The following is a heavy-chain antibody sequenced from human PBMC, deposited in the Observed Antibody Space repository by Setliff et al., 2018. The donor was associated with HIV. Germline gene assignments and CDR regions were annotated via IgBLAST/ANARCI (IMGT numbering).Heavy chain of an antibody. CDR2: ISAYNGNT. Sequence: ASVKVSCKASGYTFTSYGISWVRQAPGQGLEWMGWISAYNGNTNYAQKLQGRATMTTDTSTSTAYMELRSLRSDDTAVYYCARGDSSGYYYYYGMDVWGQGTTVTVSS. J-gene: IGHJ6*02. D-gene: IGHD6-19*01. CDR1: GYTFTSYG. V-gene: IGHV1-18*01. CDR3: ARGDSSGYYYYYGMDV.